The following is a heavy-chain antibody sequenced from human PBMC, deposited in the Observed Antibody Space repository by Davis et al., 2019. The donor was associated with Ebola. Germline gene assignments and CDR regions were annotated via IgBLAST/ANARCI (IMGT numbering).Heavy chain of an antibody. CDR2: ITSSGSNI. J-gene: IGHJ6*02. D-gene: IGHD3-16*01. CDR1: GFTFSDYF. V-gene: IGHV3-11*04. CDR3: ARDTSRRMDV. Sequence: GGPLRLSCAASGFTFSDYFMSWIRQAPGKGLEWVSYITSSGSNIYYADSVKGRFTFSRDNAKDTMYLQLNSLRAEDTAVYYCARDTSRRMDVWGQGTTVTVSS.